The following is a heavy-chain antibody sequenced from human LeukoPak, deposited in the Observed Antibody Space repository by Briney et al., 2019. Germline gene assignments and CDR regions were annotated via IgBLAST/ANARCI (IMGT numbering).Heavy chain of an antibody. D-gene: IGHD3-10*01. Sequence: GGSLRLSCAASGFTFSSYEMNWVRQAPGKGLEWVSYISSSGSTIYYADSVKGRFTISRDNSKNTLYLQMNSLRAEDTAVYYCASNMVRGAEDYFGYWGQGTLVTVSS. CDR3: ASNMVRGAEDYFGY. V-gene: IGHV3-48*03. CDR1: GFTFSSYE. CDR2: ISSSGSTI. J-gene: IGHJ4*02.